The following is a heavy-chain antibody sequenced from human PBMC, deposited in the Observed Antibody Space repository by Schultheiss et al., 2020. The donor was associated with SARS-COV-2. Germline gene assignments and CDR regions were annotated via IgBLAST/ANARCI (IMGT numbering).Heavy chain of an antibody. CDR3: ARGGAVAGRTYYYYYGMDV. Sequence: SETLPLTCTVSGGSVSSGSYYWSWIRQPPGKGLEWIGYIYYSGSTNYNPSLKSRVTISVDTSKNQFSLKLSSVTAADTAVYYCARGGAVAGRTYYYYYGMDVWGQGTTVTVSS. CDR2: IYYSGST. D-gene: IGHD6-19*01. CDR1: GGSVSSGSYY. V-gene: IGHV4-61*01. J-gene: IGHJ6*02.